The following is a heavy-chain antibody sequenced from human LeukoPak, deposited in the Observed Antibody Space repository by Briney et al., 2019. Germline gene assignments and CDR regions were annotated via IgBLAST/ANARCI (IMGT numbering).Heavy chain of an antibody. CDR1: GFTFSNAW. J-gene: IGHJ4*02. D-gene: IGHD6-13*01. CDR3: TTSRFSSRWYGAFGY. Sequence: GGSLRLSCAASGFTFSNAWISWVRQAPGKGLEWVGRIKSKTDGGTTDYAAPVKGRFTISRDDSKNTLYLQMNSLKTEDTAVYYCTTSRFSSRWYGAFGYWGQGTLVTVSS. V-gene: IGHV3-15*01. CDR2: IKSKTDGGTT.